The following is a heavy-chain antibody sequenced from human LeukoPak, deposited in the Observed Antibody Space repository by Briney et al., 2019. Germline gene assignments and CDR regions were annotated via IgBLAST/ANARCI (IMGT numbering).Heavy chain of an antibody. Sequence: GGPLTLLCAAWGFTLCRFAVMGPPEAPGRGVVGVIAISSSGSKTYNTDTVRGRFTISRDKSKNTLYLQMNSLRAEDTAVYYCAMDRGYSYGCADYWGQGTLVTVSS. J-gene: IGHJ4*02. CDR3: AMDRGYSYGCADY. CDR2: ISSSGSKT. V-gene: IGHV3-23*01. CDR1: GFTLCRFA. D-gene: IGHD5-18*01.